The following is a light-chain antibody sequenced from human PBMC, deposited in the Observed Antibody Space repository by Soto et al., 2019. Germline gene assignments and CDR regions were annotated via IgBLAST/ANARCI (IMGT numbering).Light chain of an antibody. CDR3: QQYGSSLLT. J-gene: IGKJ4*01. CDR2: GAS. CDR1: QSVSSSY. Sequence: EIVVTQSPCTLSLSPGERATLSCRASQSVSSSYLAWYQQKPGQAPRLLIYGASIRATGIPDRFSGSGYGTDFTLTISRLEPEDFAVYYCQQYGSSLLTFGGGTKVEIK. V-gene: IGKV3-20*01.